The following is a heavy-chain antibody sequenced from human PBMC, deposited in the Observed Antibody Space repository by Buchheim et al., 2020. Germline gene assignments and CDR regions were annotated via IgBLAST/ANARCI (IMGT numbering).Heavy chain of an antibody. CDR2: IYTSGST. D-gene: IGHD3-3*01. V-gene: IGHV4-61*02. CDR1: GGSISSGSYY. CDR3: ASSTIFGVVIPPIDY. J-gene: IGHJ4*02. Sequence: QVQLQQWGAGLLKPSETLSLTCTVSGGSISSGSYYWSWIRQPAGKGLEWIGRIYTSGSTNYNPSLKSRVTISVDTSKNQFSLKLSSVTAADTAVYYCASSTIFGVVIPPIDYWGQGTL.